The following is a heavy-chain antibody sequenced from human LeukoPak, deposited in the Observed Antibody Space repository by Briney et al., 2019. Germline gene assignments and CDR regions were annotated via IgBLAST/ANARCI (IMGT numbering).Heavy chain of an antibody. Sequence: GGSLRLSCAASGFTFSSYAMSWVRQAPGKGLEWVSAISGSGGSTYYADSVKGRFTISRDNSKNTLYLQMNSLRAEDTAVYYCAKDLGGLYYYYYGMDVWGQGTTVAVSS. J-gene: IGHJ6*02. CDR3: AKDLGGLYYYYYGMDV. CDR2: ISGSGGST. V-gene: IGHV3-23*01. CDR1: GFTFSSYA. D-gene: IGHD3-16*01.